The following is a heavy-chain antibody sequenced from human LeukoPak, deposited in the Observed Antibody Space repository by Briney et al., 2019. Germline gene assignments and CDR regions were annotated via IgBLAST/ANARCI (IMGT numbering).Heavy chain of an antibody. Sequence: SVKVSCKASGGTFSSYAISWVRQAPGQGLEWMGRIIPILGIANYAQKFQGRVTITADKSTSTAYMELSSLRSEDTAVYYCARGRWAGYSSSWYHKYYYYGMDVWGQGTTVTVSS. D-gene: IGHD6-13*01. V-gene: IGHV1-69*04. CDR1: GGTFSSYA. CDR3: ARGRWAGYSSSWYHKYYYYGMDV. J-gene: IGHJ6*02. CDR2: IIPILGIA.